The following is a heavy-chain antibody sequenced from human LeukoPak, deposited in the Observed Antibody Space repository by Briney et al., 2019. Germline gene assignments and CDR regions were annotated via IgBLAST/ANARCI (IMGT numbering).Heavy chain of an antibody. CDR1: GYTFTSYG. CDR2: ISAYNGNT. Sequence: GASVKVSCKASGYTFTSYGISWVRQAPGQGLEWMGWISAYNGNTNYAQKLQGRVTMTTDTSTSTAYMEMRSLRSDDTAVYYCARNKATSIAARRYFDYWGQGTLVTVSS. D-gene: IGHD6-6*01. V-gene: IGHV1-18*01. CDR3: ARNKATSIAARRYFDY. J-gene: IGHJ4*02.